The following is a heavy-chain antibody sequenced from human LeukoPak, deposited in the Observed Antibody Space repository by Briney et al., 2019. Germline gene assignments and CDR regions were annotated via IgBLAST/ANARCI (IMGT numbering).Heavy chain of an antibody. CDR3: VTLYYDSSGYI. D-gene: IGHD3-22*01. CDR2: INHSGST. J-gene: IGHJ3*02. Sequence: ASETLSLTCAVYGGSFSGYYWSWIRQPPGKGLEWIGEINHSGSTNYNPSLKSRVTISVDTSKNQFSLKLSSVTAADTAVYYCVTLYYDSSGYIWGQGTMVTVSS. CDR1: GGSFSGYY. V-gene: IGHV4-34*01.